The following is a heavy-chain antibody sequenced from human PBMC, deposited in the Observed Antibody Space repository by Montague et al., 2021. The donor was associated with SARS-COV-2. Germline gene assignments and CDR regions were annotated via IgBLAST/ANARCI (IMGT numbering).Heavy chain of an antibody. Sequence: SETLSLTCSVSNYFISSVYYWGWIRQSPGKGLEWIGSISHSGTTYYNPSLKSRVTMSVDTSKNQFSLKMRSLTAADTAVYYCARESEGRWFGGLWIDYWGLGTLVTVSS. CDR2: ISHSGTT. D-gene: IGHD3-10*01. CDR1: NYFISSVYY. V-gene: IGHV4-38-2*02. J-gene: IGHJ4*02. CDR3: ARESEGRWFGGLWIDY.